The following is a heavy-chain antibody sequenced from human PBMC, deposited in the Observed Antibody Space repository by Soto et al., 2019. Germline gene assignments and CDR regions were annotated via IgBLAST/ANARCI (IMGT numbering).Heavy chain of an antibody. J-gene: IGHJ4*02. Sequence: GASVKVSCKASGGTFSSYAISWVRQAPGQGLEWMGGIIPIFGTANYAQKFQGRVTITADESTSTAYMELSSLRSEDTAVYYCARDYYDSSGYPMGDDYWGQGTLVTVSS. CDR3: ARDYYDSSGYPMGDDY. CDR2: IIPIFGTA. D-gene: IGHD3-22*01. CDR1: GGTFSSYA. V-gene: IGHV1-69*13.